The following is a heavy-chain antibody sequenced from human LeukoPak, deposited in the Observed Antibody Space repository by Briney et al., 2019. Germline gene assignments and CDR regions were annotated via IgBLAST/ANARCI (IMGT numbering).Heavy chain of an antibody. Sequence: GGSLRLSCAASGFTFSSYAMHWVRQAPGKGLEWVAVISYDGSNKYYADSAKGRFTISRDNSKNTLYLQMNSLRAEDTAVYYCARDGGGLWGQGTLVTVSS. CDR1: GFTFSSYA. CDR2: ISYDGSNK. CDR3: ARDGGGL. D-gene: IGHD3-16*01. J-gene: IGHJ4*02. V-gene: IGHV3-30*04.